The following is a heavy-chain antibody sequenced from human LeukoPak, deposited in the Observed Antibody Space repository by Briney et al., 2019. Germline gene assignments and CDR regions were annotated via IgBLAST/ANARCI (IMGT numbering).Heavy chain of an antibody. CDR2: IKQDGSER. D-gene: IGHD3-10*01. Sequence: PGGSLRLSCAASGFTFSSYWMSWVRQAPGKGLEWVANIKQDGSERYYVDSVKGRFTIPRDNAKNSLYLQMNSLRAEDTAVYYCARGTLLWFGELKYWGQGTLVTVSS. CDR3: ARGTLLWFGELKY. J-gene: IGHJ4*02. CDR1: GFTFSSYW. V-gene: IGHV3-7*03.